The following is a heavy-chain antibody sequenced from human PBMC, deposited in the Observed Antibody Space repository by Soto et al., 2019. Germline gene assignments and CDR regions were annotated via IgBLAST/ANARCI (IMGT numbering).Heavy chain of an antibody. J-gene: IGHJ5*02. CDR1: GYTFTSYG. Sequence: QVQLVQSGGEVKKPGASVKVSCKASGYTFTSYGISWVRQAPGRGLEWMGRISAYNGNTNYAQKLQGRVTMTTDTSTSTVDMELRSLRSDDTAVYYCARVVGALGHWFDPWGQGTLVTVSS. D-gene: IGHD1-26*01. CDR2: ISAYNGNT. V-gene: IGHV1-18*01. CDR3: ARVVGALGHWFDP.